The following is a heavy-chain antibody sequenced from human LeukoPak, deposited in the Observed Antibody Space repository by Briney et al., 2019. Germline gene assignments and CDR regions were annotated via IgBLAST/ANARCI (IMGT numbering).Heavy chain of an antibody. CDR2: IKQDGSET. J-gene: IGHJ4*02. CDR1: GFTFSSYW. CDR3: ARSGGRGSGWAY. D-gene: IGHD6-25*01. Sequence: GGPLRLFCAASGFTFSSYWMSWVRQAPGKGLEWVANIKQDGSETYYVDSVKGRFNISRDNAKDSLFLQMNSLRGEDTAVYYCARSGGRGSGWAYWGQGILVTVSS. V-gene: IGHV3-7*01.